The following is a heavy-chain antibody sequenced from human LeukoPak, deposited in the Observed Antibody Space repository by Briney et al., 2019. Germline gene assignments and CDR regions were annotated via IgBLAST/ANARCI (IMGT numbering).Heavy chain of an antibody. CDR3: ARENQDDSSGYYDYYFDY. Sequence: GGSLRLSCAASGLTFSNYWMTWVRQAPGKGLEWVSSISSSSSYIYYADSVKGRLTISRDNAKNSLYLQMNSLRAEDTAVYYCARENQDDSSGYYDYYFDYWGQGTLVTVSS. V-gene: IGHV3-21*01. CDR1: GLTFSNYW. CDR2: ISSSSSYI. J-gene: IGHJ4*02. D-gene: IGHD3-22*01.